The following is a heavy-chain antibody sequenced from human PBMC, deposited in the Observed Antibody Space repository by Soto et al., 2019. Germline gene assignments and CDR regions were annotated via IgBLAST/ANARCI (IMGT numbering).Heavy chain of an antibody. J-gene: IGHJ6*03. Sequence: ASVKVSCKASGYTFTSYAMHWVRQAPGQRLEWMGWINAGNGNTKYSQKFQGRVTITRDTSASTAYMELSSLRSEDTAVYYCASSRGDPLCSSTSCYSQEYYYYMDVWGKGTTVTVSS. CDR1: GYTFTSYA. D-gene: IGHD2-2*01. CDR3: ASSRGDPLCSSTSCYSQEYYYYMDV. CDR2: INAGNGNT. V-gene: IGHV1-3*01.